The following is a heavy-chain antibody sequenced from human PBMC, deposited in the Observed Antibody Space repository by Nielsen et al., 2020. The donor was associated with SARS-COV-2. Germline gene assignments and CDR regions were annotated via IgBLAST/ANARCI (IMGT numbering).Heavy chain of an antibody. CDR3: ARGGRITFGGADDAFDI. CDR1: GGSISSGGYS. CDR2: IYHSGRT. D-gene: IGHD3-16*01. J-gene: IGHJ3*02. V-gene: IGHV4-30-2*01. Sequence: SETLSLTFAVSGGSISSGGYSWSWIRQPPGKGLEWIRYIYHSGRTYYNPSLKSRVTISVDRSKNQFSLKLSSVTAADTAVYYCARGGRITFGGADDAFDIWGQGTMVTVSS.